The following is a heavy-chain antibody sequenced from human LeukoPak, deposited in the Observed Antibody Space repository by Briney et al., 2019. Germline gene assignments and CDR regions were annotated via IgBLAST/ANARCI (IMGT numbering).Heavy chain of an antibody. J-gene: IGHJ4*02. V-gene: IGHV4-61*02. D-gene: IGHD3-3*01. CDR3: ASSHGGFLATATFDY. CDR2: IYTSGST. Sequence: SETLSLTCTVSGGSISSGSYYWSWIRQPAGKGLEWIGRIYTSGSTSYNPSLKSRVTISVDTSKNQFSLKLSSVTAADTAVYYCASSHGGFLATATFDYWGQGTLVTVSS. CDR1: GGSISSGSYY.